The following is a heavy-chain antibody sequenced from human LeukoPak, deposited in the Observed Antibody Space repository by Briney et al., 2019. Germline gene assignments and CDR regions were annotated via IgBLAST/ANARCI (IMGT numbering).Heavy chain of an antibody. V-gene: IGHV1-2*04. D-gene: IGHD1-1*01. J-gene: IGHJ6*02. CDR2: INPNSGGT. CDR1: GYTFTGYY. Sequence: GASVKVSCKASGYTFTGYYMHWVRQAPGQGLEWMGRINPNSGGTNYAQKFQGWVTMTRDTSISTAYMELNSLRSNDTAVYYCARGEERNFYYYYGMDVWGQGTTVTVSS. CDR3: ARGEERNFYYYYGMDV.